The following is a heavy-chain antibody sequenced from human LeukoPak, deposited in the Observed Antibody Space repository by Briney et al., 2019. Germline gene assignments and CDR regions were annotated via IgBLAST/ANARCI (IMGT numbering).Heavy chain of an antibody. CDR2: TYYTGGT. V-gene: IGHV4-59*12. Sequence: SETLSLTCTASGGSISSYYWSWIRQPPGKGLEWIGSTYYTGGTHYNPSLKSRVTISVDTSKNQLSLKLTSVTAADMAVYYCARDRSSGYYSDAFDIWGQGTMVTVSS. D-gene: IGHD3-22*01. J-gene: IGHJ3*02. CDR1: GGSISSYY. CDR3: ARDRSSGYYSDAFDI.